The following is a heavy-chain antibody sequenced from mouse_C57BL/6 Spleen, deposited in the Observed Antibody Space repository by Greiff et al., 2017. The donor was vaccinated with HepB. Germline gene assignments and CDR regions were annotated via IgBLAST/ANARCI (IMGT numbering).Heavy chain of an antibody. CDR3: ARWRGSSDSWFAY. Sequence: VQLQQSGAELVMPGASVKLSCKASGYTFTSYWMHWVKQRPGQGLEWIGEIDPSDSYTNYNQKFKGKSTLTVDKSSSTAYMQLKRLTSADSAFYYCARWRGSSDSWFAYWGQGTLVTVSA. CDR1: GYTFTSYW. J-gene: IGHJ3*01. D-gene: IGHD3-2*02. V-gene: IGHV1-69*01. CDR2: IDPSDSYT.